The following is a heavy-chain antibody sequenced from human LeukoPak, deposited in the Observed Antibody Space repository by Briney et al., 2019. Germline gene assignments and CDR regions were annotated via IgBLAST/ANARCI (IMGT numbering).Heavy chain of an antibody. D-gene: IGHD3-22*01. Sequence: GGSLRLSCAASGFTDSRNYMSWVRQAPGKGLEWVSVIYSGGSTYYTDSVRGRFTISRDNSKNTLYLQMNSLGAEDTAVYYCARVSYYDSSGYYFLSYVDYWGQGTLVTVSS. J-gene: IGHJ4*02. CDR1: GFTDSRNY. V-gene: IGHV3-53*01. CDR3: ARVSYYDSSGYYFLSYVDY. CDR2: IYSGGST.